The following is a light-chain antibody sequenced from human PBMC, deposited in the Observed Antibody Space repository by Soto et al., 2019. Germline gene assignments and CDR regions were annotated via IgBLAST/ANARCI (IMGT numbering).Light chain of an antibody. CDR3: MQALQTPIT. CDR1: KSLLHSNGYNY. J-gene: IGKJ3*01. Sequence: DIVMTQSPLSLPVTPGEPASISCRSSKSLLHSNGYNYLDWYLQKPGQSPQLLIYLGSNRASGVPDRFSGSGSGTDFTLNISRVEAEDVGIYYCMQALQTPITFGPGTKVDIK. V-gene: IGKV2-28*01. CDR2: LGS.